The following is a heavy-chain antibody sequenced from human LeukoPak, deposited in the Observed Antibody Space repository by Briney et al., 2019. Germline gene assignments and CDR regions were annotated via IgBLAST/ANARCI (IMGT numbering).Heavy chain of an antibody. CDR2: ISPGDSDT. CDR1: GYSFTNYW. D-gene: IGHD3-10*01. J-gene: IGHJ5*01. CDR3: ARFYGSGRHEFDS. Sequence: GESLKISCKGSGYSFTNYWIAWVRQMPGKGLEWMGVISPGDSDTRCSPSFKGQVTISADTSITTAYLQWGSLKASDTAMYYCARFYGSGRHEFDSWGQGTLVTVSS. V-gene: IGHV5-51*01.